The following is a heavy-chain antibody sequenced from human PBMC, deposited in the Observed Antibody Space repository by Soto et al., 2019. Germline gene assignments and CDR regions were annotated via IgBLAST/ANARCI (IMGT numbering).Heavy chain of an antibody. Sequence: EVQLVESGGDLVQPGGSLRLSCAASGFSDNSKYMSWVRQAPGKGLEWVSLIQSGGSTYYAGSVKGRFTISRDFSENTLFLQTNSLRVEDTAVYYCTRYDVHCNGVRCYGVPMDVWGIGTTVTVSA. D-gene: IGHD2-15*01. CDR2: IQSGGST. CDR3: TRYDVHCNGVRCYGVPMDV. J-gene: IGHJ6*04. CDR1: GFSDNSKY. V-gene: IGHV3-66*01.